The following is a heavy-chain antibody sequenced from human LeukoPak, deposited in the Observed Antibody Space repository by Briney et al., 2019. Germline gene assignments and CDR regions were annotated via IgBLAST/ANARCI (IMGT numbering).Heavy chain of an antibody. CDR1: GFTFSSYE. J-gene: IGHJ6*04. CDR3: AELGITLIGGV. D-gene: IGHD3-10*02. CDR2: ISSSGSSR. Sequence: GGSLRLSCAASGFTFSSYEMNWVRQAPGKGLEWVSYISSSGSSRYYADSVKGRFTISRDNAKNSLYLQMNSLRAEDTAVYYCAELGITLIGGVWGKGTTVTISS. V-gene: IGHV3-48*03.